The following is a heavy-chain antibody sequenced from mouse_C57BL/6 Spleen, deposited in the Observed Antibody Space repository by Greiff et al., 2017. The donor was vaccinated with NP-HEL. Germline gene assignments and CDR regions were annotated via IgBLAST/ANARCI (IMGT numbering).Heavy chain of an antibody. J-gene: IGHJ3*01. D-gene: IGHD2-2*01. CDR3: ASSGYDGAGFAY. CDR2: IDPGDGET. Sequence: VQLQQSGAELVKPGASVKLSCTASGFNIKDYYMHWVKQRPEQGLEWIGRIDPGDGETKYTPKFKGKATITADTSSNTAYLQLSSLTSEDTAVYYCASSGYDGAGFAYWGQGTLVTVSA. CDR1: GFNIKDYY. V-gene: IGHV14-2*01.